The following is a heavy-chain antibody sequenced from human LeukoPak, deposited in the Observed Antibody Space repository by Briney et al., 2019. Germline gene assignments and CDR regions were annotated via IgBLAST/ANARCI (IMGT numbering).Heavy chain of an antibody. V-gene: IGHV4-59*01. CDR2: IYYSGST. CDR3: ARVSLGTGTTAYYYYMDV. CDR1: GGSNSSYY. D-gene: IGHD3-16*02. Sequence: SETLSLTCTVSGGSNSSYYWSWVRQPPGKGLEWIGYIYYSGSTNYNPSLKSRVTISVDTSKNQFSLKLSSVTAADTAVYYCARVSLGTGTTAYYYYMDVWGKGTTVTVSS. J-gene: IGHJ6*03.